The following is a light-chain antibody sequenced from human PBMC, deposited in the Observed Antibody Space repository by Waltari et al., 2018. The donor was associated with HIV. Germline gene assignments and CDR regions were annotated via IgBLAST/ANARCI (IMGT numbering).Light chain of an antibody. Sequence: SYVLTQPPSVSVAPGQTARTTCGGNNIAATKSVHWYRLNPGQAPVVVIYDDRDRPSGIPDRFSGSSSGDTATLTISRAEAGDEADYYCQVWDGRGDPVIFGGGTKLAVV. V-gene: IGLV3-21*02. CDR2: DDR. CDR3: QVWDGRGDPVI. J-gene: IGLJ2*01. CDR1: NIAATKS.